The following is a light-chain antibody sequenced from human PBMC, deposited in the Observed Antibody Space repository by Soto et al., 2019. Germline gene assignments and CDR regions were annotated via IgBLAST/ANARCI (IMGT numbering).Light chain of an antibody. J-gene: IGKJ2*01. CDR2: DAS. CDR3: QQYSSSSPYT. CDR1: QSISSW. Sequence: DIQMTQSPSTLSASVGDRVTFTFRASQSISSWLAWYQQKPGKAPKLLIYDASNLQSGVPSRFSGSGSGTDFTLTISSLQPDDFATYYCQQYSSSSPYTFGQGTKLVIK. V-gene: IGKV1-5*01.